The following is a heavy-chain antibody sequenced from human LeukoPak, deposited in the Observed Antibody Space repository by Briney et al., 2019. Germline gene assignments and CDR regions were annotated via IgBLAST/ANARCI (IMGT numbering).Heavy chain of an antibody. CDR1: GYTFTSYG. J-gene: IGHJ4*02. CDR3: ARDYYDGSGYYPGVCVY. CDR2: ISAYNGNT. D-gene: IGHD3-22*01. Sequence: ASVKVSCKASGYTFTSYGISWVRQAPGQGLEWMGWISAYNGNTNYAQKLQGRVTMTTDTSTSTAYMELRSLRSDDTAVYYCARDYYDGSGYYPGVCVYWDQGTLVTVSS. V-gene: IGHV1-18*01.